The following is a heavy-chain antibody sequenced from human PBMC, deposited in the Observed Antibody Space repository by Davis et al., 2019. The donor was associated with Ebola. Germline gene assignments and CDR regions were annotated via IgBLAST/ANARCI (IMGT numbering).Heavy chain of an antibody. CDR3: AKDPLGFGEFGFDY. CDR2: ISYDGSNK. J-gene: IGHJ4*02. V-gene: IGHV3-30*18. D-gene: IGHD3-10*01. Sequence: GESLKISCAASGFTFSSYGMHWVRQAPGKGLEWVAVISYDGSNKYYADSVKGRFTISRDNSKNTLYLQMNSLRAEDTAVYYCAKDPLGFGEFGFDYWGQGTLVTVSS. CDR1: GFTFSSYG.